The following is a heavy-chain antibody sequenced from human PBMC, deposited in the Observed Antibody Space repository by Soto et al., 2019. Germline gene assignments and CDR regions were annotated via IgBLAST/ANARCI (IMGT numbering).Heavy chain of an antibody. V-gene: IGHV4-30-4*01. CDR3: ARAERAKFLLFAKVTRSDYYDGMDV. J-gene: IGHJ6*02. Sequence: PSETLSLTCSVSGGSISDGDYHLSWIRQAPGKGLEWIGSIDYSGTASYNPSLETRVITSVDASKNQFSLKVSSVTAADAAFYYCARAERAKFLLFAKVTRSDYYDGMDVWDQGTKDTVFS. CDR1: GGSISDGDYH. D-gene: IGHD3-3*01. CDR2: IDYSGTA.